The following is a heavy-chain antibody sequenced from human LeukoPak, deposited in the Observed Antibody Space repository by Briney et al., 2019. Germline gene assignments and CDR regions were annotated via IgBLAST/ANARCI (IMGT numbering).Heavy chain of an antibody. Sequence: GGSLRLSCIASGFTFGNYGMSWVRQAPGRGVEWVSGMCWKGDSTSYADSVKGRFTVSRNNAKNSLYLQMNSLRAEDTALYYCARESWGYDSSGYYYVYGQWGQGTLVTVSS. CDR1: GFTFGNYG. V-gene: IGHV3-20*04. CDR2: MCWKGDST. J-gene: IGHJ4*02. D-gene: IGHD3-22*01. CDR3: ARESWGYDSSGYYYVYGQ.